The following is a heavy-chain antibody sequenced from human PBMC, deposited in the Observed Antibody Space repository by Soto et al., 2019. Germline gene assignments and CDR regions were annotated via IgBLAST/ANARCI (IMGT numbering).Heavy chain of an antibody. CDR3: AVGGGDLSLTPFDY. V-gene: IGHV3-30-3*01. J-gene: IGHJ4*02. Sequence: QVHLVESGGGVVQPGRSLRLSCVASGFNFKAYGMHWVRQAPGKGLEWVAVISTDGTNQHHADSVKGRFTISRNNFKNTLYLQMYSLRPEDTAVYFCAVGGGDLSLTPFDYWGQGTLVTVSS. CDR1: GFNFKAYG. CDR2: ISTDGTNQ. D-gene: IGHD3-16*02.